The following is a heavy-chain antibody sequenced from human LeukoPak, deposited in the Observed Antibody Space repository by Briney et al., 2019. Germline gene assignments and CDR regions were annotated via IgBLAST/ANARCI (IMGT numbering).Heavy chain of an antibody. D-gene: IGHD1-26*01. CDR1: GFTFSIYS. CDR2: ISSSSSYI. CDR3: ARVHSGSTFN. Sequence: GGSLRPSCAASGFTFSIYSMNWVRQAPGKGLEWVSSISSSSSYIYYADSVKGRFTISRDNAKNSLYLQMNSLRAEDTAVYYCARVHSGSTFNWGQGTLVTVSS. J-gene: IGHJ4*02. V-gene: IGHV3-21*01.